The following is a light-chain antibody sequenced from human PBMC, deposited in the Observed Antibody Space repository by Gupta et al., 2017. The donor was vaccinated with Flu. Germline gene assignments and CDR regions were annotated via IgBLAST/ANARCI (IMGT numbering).Light chain of an antibody. J-gene: IGKJ5*01. Sequence: IVLTQSPGTLSLSQGERATLSCKASQIINSNYLAWYQQKPGQAPRPLVYGASRRATDISDRFSGSGSGTDFTLTISRLEPEDFAVYYCQQDGNSPLTFGQGTRLEIK. CDR2: GAS. CDR1: QIINSNY. CDR3: QQDGNSPLT. V-gene: IGKV3-20*01.